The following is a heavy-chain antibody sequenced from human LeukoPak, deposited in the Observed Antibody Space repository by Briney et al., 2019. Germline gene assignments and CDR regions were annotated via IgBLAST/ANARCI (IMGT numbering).Heavy chain of an antibody. V-gene: IGHV1-69*05. D-gene: IGHD3-9*01. Sequence: ASVKVSCKASGGTFSSYAISWVRQAPGQGLEWMGGIIPIFGTANYAQKFQGRVTITTDESTSTAYMELRSLRSDDTAVYYCARESYEDFDWPLSLFDYWGQGTLVTVSS. CDR2: IIPIFGTA. CDR3: ARESYEDFDWPLSLFDY. J-gene: IGHJ4*02. CDR1: GGTFSSYA.